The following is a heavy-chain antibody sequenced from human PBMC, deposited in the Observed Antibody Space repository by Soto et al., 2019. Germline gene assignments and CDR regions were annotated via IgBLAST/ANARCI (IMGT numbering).Heavy chain of an antibody. D-gene: IGHD3-22*01. V-gene: IGHV3-30*04. CDR2: VSHDGKTE. Sequence: QVQLVESGGGVVQPGRSLRLSCAASGFTFSSYAMHWVRQAPGKGLEWVAVVSHDGKTEYHAASVKGRFTISRDTCANILSLQMNSLRDEDTAVYYCGREPYISGHYSGGCDVWGQGTMVTVSS. J-gene: IGHJ3*01. CDR3: GREPYISGHYSGGCDV. CDR1: GFTFSSYA.